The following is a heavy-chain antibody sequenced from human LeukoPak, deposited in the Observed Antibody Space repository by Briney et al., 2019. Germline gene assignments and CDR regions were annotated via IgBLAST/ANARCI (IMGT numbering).Heavy chain of an antibody. CDR1: GFTFSSYA. D-gene: IGHD6-19*01. CDR2: ITNNGTTI. J-gene: IGHJ6*02. CDR3: ARDQWLAYYYHGMDV. V-gene: IGHV3-48*03. Sequence: PGGSLRLSCAASGFTFSSYAMNWVRQAPGKGLEWVSYITNNGTTIYYADSVKGRFTISRDNAENPLYLQMNSLRAEDTAIYYCARDQWLAYYYHGMDVWGQGTTVTVSS.